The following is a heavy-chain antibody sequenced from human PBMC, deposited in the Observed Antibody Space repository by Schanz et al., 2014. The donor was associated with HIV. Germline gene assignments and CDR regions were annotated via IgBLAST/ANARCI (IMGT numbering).Heavy chain of an antibody. CDR3: AKPEYDSRGNSQSHFDS. CDR1: GFSFNSYG. J-gene: IGHJ4*02. D-gene: IGHD3-22*01. Sequence: VHLVESGGGVVQPGRSLRLSCAASGFSFNSYGMHWVRQAPGKGLEWVSSISAGGSGTYSADSVNGRFTISRDNSKNTLYLQMTTLRTEDTAVYYCAKPEYDSRGNSQSHFDSWGQGTLVTVSS. V-gene: IGHV3-23*04. CDR2: ISAGGSGT.